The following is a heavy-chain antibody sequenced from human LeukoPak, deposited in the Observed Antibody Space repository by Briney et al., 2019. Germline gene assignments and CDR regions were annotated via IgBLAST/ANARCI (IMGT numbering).Heavy chain of an antibody. CDR2: IKQDESEK. CDR3: ARDKIEGPTKLDY. Sequence: GGSLRLSCAASGCTFSSYWMSWVRQAPGKGLEWVANIKQDESEKYYVDSLKGRFTISRDNAKNSLYLQMNSLRAEDTAVYYCARDKIEGPTKLDYWGQGILVTVSS. V-gene: IGHV3-7*01. D-gene: IGHD1-1*01. CDR1: GCTFSSYW. J-gene: IGHJ4*02.